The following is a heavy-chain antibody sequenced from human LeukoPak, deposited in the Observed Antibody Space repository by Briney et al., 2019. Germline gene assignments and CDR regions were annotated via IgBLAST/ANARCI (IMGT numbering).Heavy chain of an antibody. CDR2: ISYDGSSK. Sequence: GGSLRLSCAASGFTFSSYGMHWVRQAPGKGLEWVAVISYDGSSKYYADSVKGRSTISRDNSKNTLYLQMNSLRPEDAAVYYCAKDVEYSSGWYEGGSFDYWGQGILVTVSS. J-gene: IGHJ4*02. CDR3: AKDVEYSSGWYEGGSFDY. CDR1: GFTFSSYG. D-gene: IGHD6-19*01. V-gene: IGHV3-30*18.